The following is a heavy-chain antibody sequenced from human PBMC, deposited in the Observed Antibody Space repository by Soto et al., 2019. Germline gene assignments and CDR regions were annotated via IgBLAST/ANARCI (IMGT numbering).Heavy chain of an antibody. CDR3: ARDSSLYYDSSGYYPGDAFDI. CDR1: GYTFTSYG. V-gene: IGHV1-18*01. CDR2: ISAYNGNT. Sequence: ASVKVSCKASGYTFTSYGISWVRQAPGQGLEWMGWISAYNGNTNYAQKLQGRVTMTTDTSTSTAYMELRSLRSDDTAVYYCARDSSLYYDSSGYYPGDAFDIWGQGTMVTVSS. J-gene: IGHJ3*02. D-gene: IGHD3-22*01.